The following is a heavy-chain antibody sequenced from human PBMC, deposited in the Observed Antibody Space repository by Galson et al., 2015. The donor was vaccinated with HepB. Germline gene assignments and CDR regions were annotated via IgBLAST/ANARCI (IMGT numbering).Heavy chain of an antibody. CDR1: GFTFSSYA. CDR2: ISGSGGST. CDR3: AKALLCQKGSPKIYHYYYGMDV. D-gene: IGHD3-10*02. V-gene: IGHV3-23*01. Sequence: SLRLSCAASGFTFSSYAMSWVRQAPGKGLEWVSAISGSGGSTYYADSVKGRFTISRDNSKNTLYLQMNSLRAEDTAVYYCAKALLCQKGSPKIYHYYYGMDVWGQGTTVTVSS. J-gene: IGHJ6*02.